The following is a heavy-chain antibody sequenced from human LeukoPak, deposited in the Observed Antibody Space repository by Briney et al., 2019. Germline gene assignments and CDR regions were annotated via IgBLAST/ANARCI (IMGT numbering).Heavy chain of an antibody. CDR2: IYHSGST. CDR1: GGSISSGGYY. CDR3: ARDSSNLDF. Sequence: PSETLSLTCTVSGGSISSGGYYWSWIRQPPGKGLEWIGYIYHSGSTYYNPSLKSRVTISVDRSKNQFSLKLSSVTAADTAVYYCARDSSNLDFWGQGTLVTVSS. V-gene: IGHV4-30-2*01. D-gene: IGHD6-6*01. J-gene: IGHJ4*02.